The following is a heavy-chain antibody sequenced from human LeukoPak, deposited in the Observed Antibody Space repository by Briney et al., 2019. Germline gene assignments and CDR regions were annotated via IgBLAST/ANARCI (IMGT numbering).Heavy chain of an antibody. CDR3: ASTTPYYYYMDV. Sequence: GASVTVSCKASGYTFTIYYMHWVRQAPGQGLELMGIINPSGGSTSYAQKFQGRVTMTRDMSTSTVYMELSSLRSEDTAVYYCASTTPYYYYMDVWGKGTTVTVS. CDR2: INPSGGST. CDR1: GYTFTIYY. J-gene: IGHJ6*03. D-gene: IGHD4-17*01. V-gene: IGHV1-46*01.